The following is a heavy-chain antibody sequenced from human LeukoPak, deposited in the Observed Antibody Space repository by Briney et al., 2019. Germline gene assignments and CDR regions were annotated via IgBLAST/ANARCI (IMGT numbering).Heavy chain of an antibody. D-gene: IGHD3-10*02. CDR1: GFTFSSYE. J-gene: IGHJ4*02. CDR3: ARNVYNFDY. Sequence: PGGSLRLSCAASGFTFSSYEMNWVLQDPGKGLEWLSYISSSGNTIYYADSVKGRFTISRDNAKNSLYLQMSSLRAEDTAVYYCARNVYNFDYWGQGTLVTVSS. CDR2: ISSSGNTI. V-gene: IGHV3-48*03.